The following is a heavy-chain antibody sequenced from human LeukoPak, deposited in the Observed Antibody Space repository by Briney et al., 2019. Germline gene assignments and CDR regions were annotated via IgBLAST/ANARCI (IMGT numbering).Heavy chain of an antibody. Sequence: ASVKVSCKVSGYTLTEVSMHWVRQAPGKGLEWMGGFDPEDGETIYAQKFQGRVTMTEDTSTDTAYMELSSLRSEDTAVYYCATLPGTVDVYYYYMDVWGKGTTVTVSS. J-gene: IGHJ6*03. CDR3: ATLPGTVDVYYYYMDV. CDR2: FDPEDGET. V-gene: IGHV1-24*01. CDR1: GYTLTEVS. D-gene: IGHD1-1*01.